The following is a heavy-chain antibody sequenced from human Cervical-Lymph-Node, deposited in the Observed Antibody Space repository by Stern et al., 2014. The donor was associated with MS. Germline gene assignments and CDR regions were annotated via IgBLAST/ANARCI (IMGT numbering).Heavy chain of an antibody. J-gene: IGHJ6*02. CDR1: GYTFITHY. CDR2: INPSGGST. CDR3: ARTKDSSIGARPGEYHYVGMDV. V-gene: IGHV1-46*01. D-gene: IGHD6-6*01. Sequence: VQLVESGAEVKKPGASVKLSCKASGYTFITHYMHWVRQAPGQGLEWMGVINPSGGSTTYAQKFQGRVTMTRDTSTSTVYMELSSLRSEDTAVYYCARTKDSSIGARPGEYHYVGMDVWGQGTTVSVPS.